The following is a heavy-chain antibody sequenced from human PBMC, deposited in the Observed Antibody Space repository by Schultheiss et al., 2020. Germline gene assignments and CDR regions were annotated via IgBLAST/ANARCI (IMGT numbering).Heavy chain of an antibody. CDR2: IHYSGST. V-gene: IGHV4-61*08. D-gene: IGHD5-12*01. J-gene: IGHJ4*02. Sequence: SETLSLTCTVSGGSISSGGYYWSWIRQHPGQGLEWIAYIHYSGSTNYNPSLKSRVTISVDTSKNQFSLKLTSVTAADTAVYYCARGAGWWLRSFDYWGQGTLVTVSS. CDR1: GGSISSGGYY. CDR3: ARGAGWWLRSFDY.